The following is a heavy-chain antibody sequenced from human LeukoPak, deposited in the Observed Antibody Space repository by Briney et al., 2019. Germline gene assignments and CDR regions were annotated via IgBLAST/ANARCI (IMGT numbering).Heavy chain of an antibody. CDR2: ISGSGGST. Sequence: GGSLRLSCAASGFTFSSYAMSWVRQAPGKGLEWVSAISGSGGSTYYADSVKGRFTISRDNSKNTLYLQMNSLGAEDTAVYYCARRFVSGSNWFDPWGQGTLVTVSS. J-gene: IGHJ5*02. D-gene: IGHD3-10*01. CDR1: GFTFSSYA. CDR3: ARRFVSGSNWFDP. V-gene: IGHV3-23*01.